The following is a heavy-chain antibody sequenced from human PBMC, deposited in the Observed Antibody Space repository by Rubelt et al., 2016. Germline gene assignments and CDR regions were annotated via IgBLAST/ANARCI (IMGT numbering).Heavy chain of an antibody. Sequence: QMQLQESGPRQVKPPETLSLTCTVSGGSVSSSSYYWGWIRQSPGKGLEWIGSIYYSGATRYNPSLTSRVTISIDAPKNKFSLKLTSVTAAETAGYYCARGQPSRRHMDVWGKGTTVTVSS. CDR1: GGSVSSSSYY. J-gene: IGHJ6*03. V-gene: IGHV4-39*01. CDR3: ARGQPSRRHMDV. CDR2: IYYSGAT.